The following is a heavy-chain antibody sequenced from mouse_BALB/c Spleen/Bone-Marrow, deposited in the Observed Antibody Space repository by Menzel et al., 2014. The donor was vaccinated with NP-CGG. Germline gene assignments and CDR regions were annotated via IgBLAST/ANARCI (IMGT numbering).Heavy chain of an antibody. CDR2: IWAGGST. Sequence: VQLQQSGPGLVAPSQSLSITCTVSGFSLTSYGVHWVRQPPGKGLEWLGVIWAGGSTNYNSALMSRLSISKDNSKGQVFLKMNSLQTDDTAMYYCARDRGLGRFAYWGQGTLVTVSA. CDR3: ARDRGLGRFAY. J-gene: IGHJ3*01. V-gene: IGHV2-9*02. CDR1: GFSLTSYG. D-gene: IGHD4-1*01.